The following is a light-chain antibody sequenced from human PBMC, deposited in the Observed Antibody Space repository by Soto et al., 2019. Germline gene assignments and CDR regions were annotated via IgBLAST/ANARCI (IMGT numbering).Light chain of an antibody. CDR2: DAS. CDR3: QQRSNWPSIT. Sequence: EIVFTQSPDTLSLSPGEIASLSCRASQSVSSNLAWYQQKPGQSPRLLIYDASNRATGIPARFSGSGSGTDFTLTINSLEPEDFAVYYCQQRSNWPSITFGQGTRLEIK. V-gene: IGKV3-11*01. J-gene: IGKJ5*01. CDR1: QSVSSN.